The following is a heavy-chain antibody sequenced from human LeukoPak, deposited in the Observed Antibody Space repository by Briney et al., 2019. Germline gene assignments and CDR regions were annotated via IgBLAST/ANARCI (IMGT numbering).Heavy chain of an antibody. CDR3: ARGDGGSYPYYFDY. CDR1: GYTFTGYY. J-gene: IGHJ4*02. CDR2: INPNSGGT. V-gene: IGHV1-2*02. D-gene: IGHD1-26*01. Sequence: ASVKVSCKASGYTFTGYYMHWVRQAPGQGLEWMGWINPNSGGTNYAQKFQGRVTMTRDTSISTAYMELSRLRSDDTAVYYCARGDGGSYPYYFDYWGQGTLVTVSS.